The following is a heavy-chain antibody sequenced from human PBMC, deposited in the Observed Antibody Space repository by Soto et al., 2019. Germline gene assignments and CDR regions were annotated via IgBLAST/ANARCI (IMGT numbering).Heavy chain of an antibody. V-gene: IGHV4-31*03. D-gene: IGHD4-4*01. J-gene: IGHJ4*02. CDR3: AREYSNYEFFDY. CDR1: GGSISSGGYY. Sequence: PSETLSLTCTVSGGSISSGGYYWSWIRQHPGKGLEWIGYIYYSGSTYYNPSLKSRVTISVDTSKNQFSLKLSSVTAADTAVYYCAREYSNYEFFDYRGQGTLVTVSS. CDR2: IYYSGST.